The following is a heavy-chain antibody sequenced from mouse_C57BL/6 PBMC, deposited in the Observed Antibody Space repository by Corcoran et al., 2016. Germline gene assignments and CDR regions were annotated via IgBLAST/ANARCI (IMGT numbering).Heavy chain of an antibody. D-gene: IGHD1-1*01. V-gene: IGHV1-26*01. CDR2: INPNNGGT. J-gene: IGHJ2*01. CDR3: ARSPYYYGSSYVRYFDY. Sequence: EVQLQQSGPELVKPGASVKISCKASGYTFTDYYMNWVKQSHGKSLEWIGDINPNNGGTSYNQKFKGKATLTVDKSSSTAYMELRSLTSEDSAVYYCARSPYYYGSSYVRYFDYWGQGTTLTVSS. CDR1: GYTFTDYY.